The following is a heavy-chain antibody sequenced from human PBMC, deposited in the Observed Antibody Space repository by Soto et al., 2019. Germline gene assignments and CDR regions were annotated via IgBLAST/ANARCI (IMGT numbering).Heavy chain of an antibody. J-gene: IGHJ6*01. CDR3: AKSPIYGTGGIEDMDV. CDR1: GFTFSSYA. D-gene: IGHD3-10*01. CDR2: IIGSGVAT. Sequence: EVQVLESGGGLVKPGGSLRLSCAASGFTFSSYAMSWVRQAPGKGLEWVSSIIGSGVATYYADPVKGRFTISRDNSENTLYLKMNSLRVDDTAVYYCAKSPIYGTGGIEDMDVWGQGTMVTVSS. V-gene: IGHV3-23*01.